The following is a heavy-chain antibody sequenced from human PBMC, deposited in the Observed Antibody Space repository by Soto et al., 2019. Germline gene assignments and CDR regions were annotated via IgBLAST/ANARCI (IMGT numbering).Heavy chain of an antibody. J-gene: IGHJ5*02. V-gene: IGHV4-31*03. D-gene: IGHD6-13*01. CDR2: IYYSGST. CDR1: GGSISSGGYY. Sequence: QVQLQESGPGLVKPSQTLSLTCTVSGGSISSGGYYWSWIRQHPGKGLEWIGYIYYSGSTYYNPYLKRRGNISVDTSKNQCSLQLSSVTAADTAVYYCAGDLGIEGWFDPWGQGTLVTVSS. CDR3: AGDLGIEGWFDP.